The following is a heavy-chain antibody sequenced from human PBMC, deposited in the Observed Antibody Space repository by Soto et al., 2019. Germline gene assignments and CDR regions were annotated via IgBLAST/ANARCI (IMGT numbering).Heavy chain of an antibody. D-gene: IGHD6-6*01. CDR2: ISYDGSNK. Sequence: GGSLRLSCAASGFTFSSYGMHWVRQAPGKGLEWVAVISYDGSNKYYADSVKGRFTISRDNSKNTLYLQMNSLRAEDTAVYYCANPRFRSSKGNDAFDIWGQGTMVTVSS. V-gene: IGHV3-30*18. CDR3: ANPRFRSSKGNDAFDI. CDR1: GFTFSSYG. J-gene: IGHJ3*02.